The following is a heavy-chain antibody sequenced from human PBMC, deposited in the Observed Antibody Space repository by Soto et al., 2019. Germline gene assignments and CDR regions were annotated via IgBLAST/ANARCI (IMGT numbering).Heavy chain of an antibody. CDR1: GGSISSHY. Sequence: SETLSLTCTVSGGSISSHYWSWVRQAPGKGLEWIGHIYYRGSTTYNPSLRSRSTISVDTSNNQFSLKLNSVTTADTAVYYCARDGREASGMDVWGQGTKVTVFS. V-gene: IGHV4-59*11. J-gene: IGHJ6*02. CDR3: ARDGREASGMDV. CDR2: IYYRGST. D-gene: IGHD1-26*01.